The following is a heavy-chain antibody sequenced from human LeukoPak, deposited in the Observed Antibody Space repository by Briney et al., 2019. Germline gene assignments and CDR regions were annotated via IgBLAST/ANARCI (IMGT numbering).Heavy chain of an antibody. CDR1: GFTFSSYW. CDR3: ARGHCSSTSCYSGPFDI. Sequence: PGGSLRLSCPASGFTFSSYWMSWVRQAPGKGLEWVANIKQDGSEKYYVDSVKGRFTISRDNAKNSLYLQMNSLRAEDTAVYYCARGHCSSTSCYSGPFDIWGQGTMVTVSS. D-gene: IGHD2-2*01. J-gene: IGHJ3*02. V-gene: IGHV3-7*01. CDR2: IKQDGSEK.